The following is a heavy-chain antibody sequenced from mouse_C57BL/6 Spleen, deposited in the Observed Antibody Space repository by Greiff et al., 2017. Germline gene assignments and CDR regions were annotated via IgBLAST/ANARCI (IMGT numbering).Heavy chain of an antibody. V-gene: IGHV1-18*01. D-gene: IGHD2-2*01. CDR3: ARRGYGYVRFDY. CDR1: GYTFTDYN. CDR2: INPNNGGT. Sequence: VQLKQSGPELVKPGASVKIPCKASGYTFTDYNMDWVKQSHGKSLEWIGDINPNNGGTIYNQKFKGKATLTVDKSSSTAYMELRSLTSEDTAVYYCARRGYGYVRFDYWGQGTTLTVSS. J-gene: IGHJ2*01.